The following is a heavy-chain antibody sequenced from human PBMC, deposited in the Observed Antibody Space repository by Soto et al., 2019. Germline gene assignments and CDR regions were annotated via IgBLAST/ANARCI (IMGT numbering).Heavy chain of an antibody. CDR3: ARHMSDFDYYYYYMDV. Sequence: GGSLKISCKGSGYSFSSYWVGRGGPMPRKGLEWMGIIYPGDSDTRYSPSFQGQVTISADKSISTAYLQWSSLKASDTAMYYCARHMSDFDYYYYYMDVWGKGTTVTVSS. CDR2: IYPGDSDT. D-gene: IGHD3-3*01. V-gene: IGHV5-51*01. CDR1: GYSFSSYW. J-gene: IGHJ6*03.